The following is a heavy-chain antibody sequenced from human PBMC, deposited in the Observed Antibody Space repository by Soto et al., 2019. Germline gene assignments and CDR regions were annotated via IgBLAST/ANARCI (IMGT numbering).Heavy chain of an antibody. Sequence: QVQLVESGGGVVQPGRSLRLSCAASGFSFNNYAMHWVRQAPGKGLEWVTLISDDGSKKYFADSVKGRFTVSRDNSKNTLFLQMNSLKTEYTAVYYCAKSAHPAAVTPYYFDSWGQGTLFTVSS. CDR2: ISDDGSKK. CDR1: GFSFNNYA. CDR3: AKSAHPAAVTPYYFDS. V-gene: IGHV3-30*18. J-gene: IGHJ4*02. D-gene: IGHD4-17*01.